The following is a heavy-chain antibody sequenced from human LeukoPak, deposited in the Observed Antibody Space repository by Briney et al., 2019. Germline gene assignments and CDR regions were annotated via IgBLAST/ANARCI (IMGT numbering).Heavy chain of an antibody. CDR2: MFHSGST. D-gene: IGHD4-17*01. CDR1: GYSISSGHY. J-gene: IGHJ4*02. CDR3: ARAGTNLGDYDY. Sequence: SETLSLTCTVSGYSISSGHYWAWIRQSPEKGQECIATMFHSGSTYYNPSLKSRVTTSVDTSKNEFSLNLSSVTAADTAVYYCARAGTNLGDYDYWGQGTLVTVSS. V-gene: IGHV4-38-2*02.